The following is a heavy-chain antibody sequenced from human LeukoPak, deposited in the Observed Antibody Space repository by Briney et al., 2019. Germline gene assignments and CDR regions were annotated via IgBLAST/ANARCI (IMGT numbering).Heavy chain of an antibody. CDR3: ARTKGPDSGKYYDFWSGYYWDWFDP. V-gene: IGHV3-48*01. CDR2: ISSSSSTI. Sequence: GGSLRLSCAASGFTFSSYSMNWVRQAPGKGLEWVSYISSSSSTIYYADSVKGRFTISRDNAKNSLYLQMNSLRAEDTAVYYCARTKGPDSGKYYDFWSGYYWDWFDPWGQGTLVTVSS. CDR1: GFTFSSYS. J-gene: IGHJ5*02. D-gene: IGHD3-3*01.